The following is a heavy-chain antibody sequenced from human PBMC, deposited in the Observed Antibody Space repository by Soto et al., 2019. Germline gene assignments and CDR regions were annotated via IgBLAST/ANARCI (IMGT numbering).Heavy chain of an antibody. D-gene: IGHD2-15*01. CDR3: ARGGYCSGGSCSTGGFDP. V-gene: IGHV1-3*01. CDR2: INAGNGNT. CDR1: GYTFTSYA. Sequence: ALVKVSCKASGYTFTSYAMHWVRQAPGQRLEWMGWINAGNGNTKYSQKFQGRVTITRGTSASTAYMELSSLRSEDTAVYYCARGGYCSGGSCSTGGFDPWGQGTLVTVSS. J-gene: IGHJ5*02.